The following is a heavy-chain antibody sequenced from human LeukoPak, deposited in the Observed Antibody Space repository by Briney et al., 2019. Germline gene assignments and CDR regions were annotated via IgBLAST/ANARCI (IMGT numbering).Heavy chain of an antibody. J-gene: IGHJ4*02. CDR3: ASPAGRWHLYYYDSSGYMY. V-gene: IGHV1-69*06. D-gene: IGHD3-22*01. CDR1: GGTFSSYA. Sequence: ASVKVSCKASGGTFSSYAISWVRQAPGQGLEWMGGIIPIFGTANYAQKFQGRVTITADKSTSTAYMELSSLRSEDTAVYYCASPAGRWHLYYYDSSGYMYWGQGTLVTVSS. CDR2: IIPIFGTA.